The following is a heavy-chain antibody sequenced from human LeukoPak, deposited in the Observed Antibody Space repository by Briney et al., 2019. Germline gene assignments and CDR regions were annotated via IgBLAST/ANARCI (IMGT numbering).Heavy chain of an antibody. CDR1: GFTFSKAW. V-gene: IGHV3-9*01. J-gene: IGHJ4*02. CDR3: AKDGYSSRNGPFDY. Sequence: PGGSLTLSCAASGFTFSKAWVSWVRQAPGKGLEWVSGISWNSGSIGYADSVKGRFTISRDNAKNSLYLQMNSLRAEDTALYYCAKDGYSSRNGPFDYWGQGTLVTVSS. D-gene: IGHD6-13*01. CDR2: ISWNSGSI.